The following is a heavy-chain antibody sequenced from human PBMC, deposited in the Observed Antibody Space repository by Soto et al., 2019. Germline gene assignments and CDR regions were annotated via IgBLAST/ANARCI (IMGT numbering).Heavy chain of an antibody. D-gene: IGHD1-1*01. V-gene: IGHV1-18*01. CDR1: GYTFTDYG. CDR2: INVKNGNT. J-gene: IGHJ4*02. Sequence: QVQLVQSGAEVKKPGASMKVSCKASGYTFTDYGVSWVRQAPGQGLEWVGGINVKNGNTNSAQTFQGRVSMTTDTSTSVAYMELRSLTSDDSAAYYCARANWKLVMAFDYWGQGTLVTVSS. CDR3: ARANWKLVMAFDY.